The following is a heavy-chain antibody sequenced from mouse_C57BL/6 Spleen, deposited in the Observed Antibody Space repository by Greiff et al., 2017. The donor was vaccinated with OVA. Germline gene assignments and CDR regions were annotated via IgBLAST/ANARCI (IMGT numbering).Heavy chain of an antibody. CDR3: APFYYYGSYYYDY. D-gene: IGHD1-1*01. CDR1: GYTFTSYW. V-gene: IGHV1-50*01. CDR2: IDPSDSYN. Sequence: VQLHQSGAELVKPGDSVKLSCKASGYTFTSYWMQWVKQRPGKGLEWIGEIDPSDSYNNYNQKFKGKATLTVDTSTSTAYMQLSSLTSEDSAFYYCAPFYYYGSYYYDYWGQGTTLTVSS. J-gene: IGHJ2*01.